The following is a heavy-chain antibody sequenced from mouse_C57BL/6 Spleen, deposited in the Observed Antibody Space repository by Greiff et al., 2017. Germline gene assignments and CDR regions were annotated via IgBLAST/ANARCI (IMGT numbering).Heavy chain of an antibody. CDR3: ARKVIYDGYYNYAMDY. D-gene: IGHD2-3*01. J-gene: IGHJ4*01. CDR2: IDPATGNT. V-gene: IGHV14-3*01. Sequence: EVQLQESVAELVRPGASVKLSCTASGFNIKNTYMHWVKQRPEQGLEWIGRIDPATGNTKYAPKFQGKAPITADTSSNTAYLQLSSLTSEDTAIYYCARKVIYDGYYNYAMDYWGQGTSVTVSS. CDR1: GFNIKNTY.